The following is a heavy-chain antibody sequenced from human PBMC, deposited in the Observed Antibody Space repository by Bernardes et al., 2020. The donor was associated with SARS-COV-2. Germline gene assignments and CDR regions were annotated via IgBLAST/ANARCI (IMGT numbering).Heavy chain of an antibody. D-gene: IGHD1-26*01. CDR2: INGDGSST. CDR1: GFTFSSYW. CDR3: ARGSGNYYFDY. Sequence: GGSLRLSCEASGFTFSSYWMHWVRQVPGKGLVWVSRINGDGSSTTYADSVKGRFTISRDNARNTLYLQMNSLRAEHTAVYYCARGSGNYYFDYWGQGTLVTVSS. V-gene: IGHV3-74*01. J-gene: IGHJ4*02.